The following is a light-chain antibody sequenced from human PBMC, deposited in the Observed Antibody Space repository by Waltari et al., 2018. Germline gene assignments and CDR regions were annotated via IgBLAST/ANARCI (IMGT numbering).Light chain of an antibody. V-gene: IGKV1-5*03. CDR3: QQYNGYIYT. J-gene: IGKJ2*01. CDR2: EAS. CDR1: QTINTY. Sequence: DIQMTQSPSTLSASVGDRVTITYRASQTINTYLAWYQQKPEKAPKLLIYEASSLETGVPSRFSGRGYGTEFTLTIRSLQPDDFATYYCQQYNGYIYTFGQGTRLEI.